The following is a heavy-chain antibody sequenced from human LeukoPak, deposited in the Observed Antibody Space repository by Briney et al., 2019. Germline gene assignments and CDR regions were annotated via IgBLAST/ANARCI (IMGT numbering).Heavy chain of an antibody. Sequence: ASVKVSCKASGYTFTSYYMHWVRQAPGQGLEWMGIINPSGGSTSYAQKFQGRVTMTRDTSTSTVYMELSSLRSEDTAVYYCAREGLAAAGTGGFFDYWGQGTLVTVSS. D-gene: IGHD6-13*01. J-gene: IGHJ4*02. CDR3: AREGLAAAGTGGFFDY. V-gene: IGHV1-46*01. CDR2: INPSGGST. CDR1: GYTFTSYY.